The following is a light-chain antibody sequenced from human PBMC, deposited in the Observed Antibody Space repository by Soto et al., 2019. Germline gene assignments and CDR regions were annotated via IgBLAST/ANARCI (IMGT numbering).Light chain of an antibody. CDR3: QQYGSSSWT. CDR2: GAS. J-gene: IGKJ1*01. Sequence: EIVLTQSPGTLSLSPVERATLSCRASQSVSSSYLAWYQQKPGQAPRLLIYGASSMATGIPDRFSGSGSGTDFALNISRLEPEYFAVYYCQQYGSSSWTFGQGTKVEIQ. V-gene: IGKV3-20*01. CDR1: QSVSSSY.